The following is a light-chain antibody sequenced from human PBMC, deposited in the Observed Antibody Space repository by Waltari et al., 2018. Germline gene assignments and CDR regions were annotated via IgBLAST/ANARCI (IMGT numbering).Light chain of an antibody. V-gene: IGKV3-20*01. CDR3: QQYGNSPQT. CDR2: GAS. CDR1: QSVSNNY. J-gene: IGKJ1*01. Sequence: EIVLTQSPGTLSLSPGERATLSCRASQSVSNNYLAWYQQKPGQAPRLLIYGASSSATGIPDRFSGSGSGTDFTLTINRLEPEDLAVYYCQQYGNSPQTFGQGTKVEIK.